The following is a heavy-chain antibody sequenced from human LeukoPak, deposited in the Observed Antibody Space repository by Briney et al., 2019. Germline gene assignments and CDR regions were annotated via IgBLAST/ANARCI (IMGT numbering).Heavy chain of an antibody. CDR1: GFSFSSYE. D-gene: IGHD6-19*01. V-gene: IGHV3-48*03. J-gene: IGHJ3*02. CDR2: ISASGTTI. Sequence: PGGSLRLSCAASGFSFSSYEMNWVRQAPGKGLEWVSYISASGTTIYYADSVKGRFTISRDNAEKSLYLQMNSLRAEDTAVYYCARDATTHTIGWYDDASDIWGHGTMVTVSS. CDR3: ARDATTHTIGWYDDASDI.